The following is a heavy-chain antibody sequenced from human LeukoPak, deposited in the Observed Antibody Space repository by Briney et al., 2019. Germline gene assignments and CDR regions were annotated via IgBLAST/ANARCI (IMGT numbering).Heavy chain of an antibody. D-gene: IGHD6-13*01. Sequence: PGGSLRLSCAASGFTFDRHTMHWVRQAPGKGLEWVSYISSSSTIIYYADSVKGRFTISRDNAKSSLYLQMNSLRAEDTAVYYCARVGSPIAAAGTVYWGQGTLVTVSS. CDR2: ISSSSTII. V-gene: IGHV3-48*01. CDR1: GFTFDRHT. J-gene: IGHJ4*02. CDR3: ARVGSPIAAAGTVY.